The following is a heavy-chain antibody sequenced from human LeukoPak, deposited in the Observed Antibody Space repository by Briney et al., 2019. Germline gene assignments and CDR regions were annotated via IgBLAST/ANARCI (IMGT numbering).Heavy chain of an antibody. CDR2: IRSKSHGGTT. CDR1: GFTFGDYD. CDR3: TVDWWLANKP. Sequence: GGSLRLSCTASGFTFGDYDMTWVRQAPGKGLGWVGFIRSKSHGGTTEYAASVKGRITISRDDSQSIVYLQLNSLKTEDTAIYYCTVDWWLANKPWGQGTLVTVSS. J-gene: IGHJ5*02. D-gene: IGHD3-9*01. V-gene: IGHV3-49*04.